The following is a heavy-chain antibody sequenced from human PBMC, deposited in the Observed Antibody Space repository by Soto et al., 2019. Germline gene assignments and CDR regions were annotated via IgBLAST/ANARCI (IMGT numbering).Heavy chain of an antibody. D-gene: IGHD1-26*01. CDR3: AKISDDFDY. CDR1: GFTFSTYA. CDR2: ISGSGGSI. V-gene: IGHV3-23*01. J-gene: IGHJ4*02. Sequence: GGSLRLSCAASGFTFSTYAMSWVRQAPGKGLEWVTAISGSGGSIYYADSVKGRFTISRDNSKNTLYLQMSSLRAEDTAVYFCAKISDDFDYWGQGALVTVSS.